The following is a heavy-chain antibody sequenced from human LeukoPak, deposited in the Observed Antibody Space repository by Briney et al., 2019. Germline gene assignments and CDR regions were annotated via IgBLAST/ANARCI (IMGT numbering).Heavy chain of an antibody. CDR1: GFAFSSYG. CDR3: GTRAYSNGYQY. J-gene: IGHJ4*02. D-gene: IGHD5-18*01. CDR2: IWYDGSNK. Sequence: GRSLRLSCAASGFAFSSYGMHWVRQAPGKGLEWVAVIWYDGSNKYYADSVKGRFTISRDNSKNTLYLQMNSLRAEDTAVYFCGTRAYSNGYQYWGQGTLVTVSS. V-gene: IGHV3-33*03.